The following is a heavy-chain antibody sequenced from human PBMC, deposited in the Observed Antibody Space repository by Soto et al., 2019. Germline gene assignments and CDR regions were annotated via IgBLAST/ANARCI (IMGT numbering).Heavy chain of an antibody. Sequence: PGGSLRLSCAASGFSVSTSYMSWVRQAPGKGLEWVSYISSNSWTIYYPDSVQGRFTISRDNAKSSLHLQMDSLRDEDTAVYYCARGPSAAAPLSDWYFDLWGRGTLVTVSS. CDR1: GFSVSTSY. CDR3: ARGPSAAAPLSDWYFDL. V-gene: IGHV3-48*02. CDR2: ISSNSWTI. J-gene: IGHJ2*01. D-gene: IGHD2-2*01.